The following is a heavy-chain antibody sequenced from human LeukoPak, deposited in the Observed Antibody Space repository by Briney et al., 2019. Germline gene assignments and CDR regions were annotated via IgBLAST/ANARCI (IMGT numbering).Heavy chain of an antibody. J-gene: IGHJ4*02. CDR1: GYTFTSCG. D-gene: IGHD6-13*01. V-gene: IGHV1-18*01. CDR2: INPYNGDT. CDR3: VRDPGEQLAIDPHFDF. Sequence: ASVKVSCKASGYTFTSCGVSWGRQAPGQGLEWMGWINPYNGDTSYAHNVQGRLTITTDTATTTAYMELRSLTSDDTATYFCVRDPGEQLAIDPHFDFWGLGTPVTVS.